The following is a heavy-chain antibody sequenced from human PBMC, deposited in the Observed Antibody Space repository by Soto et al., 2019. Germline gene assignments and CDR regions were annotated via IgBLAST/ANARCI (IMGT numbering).Heavy chain of an antibody. CDR1: GGTFSSYA. V-gene: IGHV1-69*12. Sequence: QVQLVQSGAEVKKPGSSVKVSCKASGGTFSSYAISWVRQAPGQGLEWMGGIIPIFGTANYAQKIQGRVTITADESTSTAYMELSSLRSEDTAVYYCARAYRSLSPITGTTDYYYGMDVWGQGTTVTVSS. CDR3: ARAYRSLSPITGTTDYYYGMDV. D-gene: IGHD1-7*01. CDR2: IIPIFGTA. J-gene: IGHJ6*02.